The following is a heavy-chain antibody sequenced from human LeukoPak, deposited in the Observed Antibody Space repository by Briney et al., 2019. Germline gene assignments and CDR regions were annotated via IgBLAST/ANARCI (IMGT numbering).Heavy chain of an antibody. Sequence: GGSLRLSCAASGFTFSSYNMNWVRQAPGKGLEWVSYISSSSSTIYYADSVKGRFTISRDNAKNSLYLQMNSLRAEDTAVYYCARDPGNDAFDIWGQGTTVTVSS. CDR3: ARDPGNDAFDI. CDR1: GFTFSSYN. J-gene: IGHJ3*02. CDR2: ISSSSSTI. V-gene: IGHV3-48*01.